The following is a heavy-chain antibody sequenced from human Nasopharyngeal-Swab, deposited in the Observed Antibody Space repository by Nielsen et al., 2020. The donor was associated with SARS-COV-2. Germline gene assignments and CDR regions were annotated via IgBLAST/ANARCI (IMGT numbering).Heavy chain of an antibody. J-gene: IGHJ4*02. CDR3: ARRGRIAVAGFFDY. D-gene: IGHD6-19*01. CDR1: GGSISSSSYY. V-gene: IGHV4-39*01. CDR2: IYYSGST. Sequence: GSLRLSCTVSGGSISSSSYYWGWIRQPPGKGLEWIGSIYYSGSTYYNPSLKSRVTISGDTSKNQFSLKLSSVTAADTAVYYCARRGRIAVAGFFDYWGQGTLVTVSS.